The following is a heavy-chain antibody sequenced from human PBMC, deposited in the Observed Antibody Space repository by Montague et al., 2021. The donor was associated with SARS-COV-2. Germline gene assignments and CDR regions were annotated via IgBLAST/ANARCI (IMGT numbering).Heavy chain of an antibody. CDR1: IGSIIRYY. Sequence: SETLSLTCTVPIGSIIRYYWSSVRQSPGKKLECIRNIYDSGSTKYNPSLKSRVTISVDTSKNQFSLKLSSVTAADTAVYYCARSVFSESRRKGLWVVSSVGSFSMAVWGQGTTVTVSS. V-gene: IGHV4-59*01. CDR2: IYDSGST. CDR3: ARSVFSESRRKGLWVVSSVGSFSMAV. D-gene: IGHD2-8*02. J-gene: IGHJ6*02.